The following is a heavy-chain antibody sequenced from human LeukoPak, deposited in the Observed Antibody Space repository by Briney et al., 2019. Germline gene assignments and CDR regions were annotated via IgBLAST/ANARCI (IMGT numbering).Heavy chain of an antibody. CDR2: IHPNRGGT. CDR1: GYTFTGYY. D-gene: IGHD1-1*01. CDR3: ARDYQGERSDFDY. V-gene: IGHV1-2*02. Sequence: ASVKVSCKASGYTFTGYYMHWVRQAPGQGLEWMGWIHPNRGGTKYAQKFQGRVTMTRDTSITTAYMELSRLGSDDTAVYYCARDYQGERSDFDYWGQGALVTVSS. J-gene: IGHJ4*02.